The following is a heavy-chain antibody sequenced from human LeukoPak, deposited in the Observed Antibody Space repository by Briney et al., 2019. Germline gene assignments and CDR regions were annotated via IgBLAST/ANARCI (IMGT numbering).Heavy chain of an antibody. Sequence: GASVTVSCKASGGTFSYYALSWVRQAPGQGLEWMGGVIPIFGTADYAQKFQGRVTNTADKSTSTAYMELSSLRSEDRAVYYCARIPEDSSSWYLKTFLGYFDYWGQGTLVTVSS. CDR3: ARIPEDSSSWYLKTFLGYFDY. J-gene: IGHJ4*02. D-gene: IGHD6-13*01. CDR2: VIPIFGTA. V-gene: IGHV1-69*06. CDR1: GGTFSYYA.